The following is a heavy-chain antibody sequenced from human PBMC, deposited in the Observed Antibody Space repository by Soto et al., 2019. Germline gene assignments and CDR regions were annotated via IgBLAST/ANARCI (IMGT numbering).Heavy chain of an antibody. V-gene: IGHV3-11*01. Sequence: QVQLVESGGDLVQPGGSLRLSCAASGFTFSDYYMTWIRQAPGKGLEWVSYISSYRGTIYYADSVKGRFTISRDNDKNSRHLQMNSLRAEDTAVYYCARNVGGMDVWGQGTTVTVSS. J-gene: IGHJ6*02. CDR2: ISSYRGTI. CDR1: GFTFSDYY. CDR3: ARNVGGMDV.